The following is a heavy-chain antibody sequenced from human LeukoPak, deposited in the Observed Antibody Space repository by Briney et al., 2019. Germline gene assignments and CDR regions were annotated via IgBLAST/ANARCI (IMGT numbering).Heavy chain of an antibody. V-gene: IGHV4-59*08. D-gene: IGHD3-3*01. J-gene: IGHJ4*02. CDR3: ARGDTIFGASYYFDY. CDR2: IYYSGST. Sequence: SETLSLTCTVSGGSISSYYWSWIRQPPGKGLEWIGYIYYSGSTNYNPSLKSRVTISVGTSKNQFSLKLSSVTAADTAVYYCARGDTIFGASYYFDYWGQGTLVTVSS. CDR1: GGSISSYY.